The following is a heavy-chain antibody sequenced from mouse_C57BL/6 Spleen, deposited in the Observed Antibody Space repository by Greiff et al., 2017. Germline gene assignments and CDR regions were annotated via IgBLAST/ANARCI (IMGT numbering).Heavy chain of an antibody. V-gene: IGHV1-53*01. D-gene: IGHD2-5*01. CDR3: ARSDDSNYVGWYFEV. J-gene: IGHJ1*03. Sequence: QVQLQQPGTELVKPGASVKLSCKASGYTFTSYWMPWVKQRPGQGLEWIGNINPSNGGTNYNAKFKSKATLTVDTSSSTAYMQLSSLTSEDSAVYYWARSDDSNYVGWYFEVWGTGTTVTVSS. CDR1: GYTFTSYW. CDR2: INPSNGGT.